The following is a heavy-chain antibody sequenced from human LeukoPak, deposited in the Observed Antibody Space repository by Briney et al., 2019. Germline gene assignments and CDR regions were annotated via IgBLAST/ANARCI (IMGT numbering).Heavy chain of an antibody. Sequence: SETLSLTRTVSGDSISNYYWSWIRHSPGKKLEWIEYMYNRGSTIYNPSLKSRVTISTDTSKNQFSLRLTSVTAADTAVYYCARAEKAVTGTLDYWGQGTLITVSS. D-gene: IGHD6-19*01. J-gene: IGHJ4*02. CDR2: MYNRGST. CDR1: GDSISNYY. V-gene: IGHV4-59*01. CDR3: ARAEKAVTGTLDY.